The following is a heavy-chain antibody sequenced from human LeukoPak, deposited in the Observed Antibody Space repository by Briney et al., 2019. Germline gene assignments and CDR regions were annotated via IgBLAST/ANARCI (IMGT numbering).Heavy chain of an antibody. CDR2: IIPIFGTA. J-gene: IGHJ4*02. D-gene: IGHD2-2*02. CDR3: ASTRHQLLYSPFDY. V-gene: IGHV1-69*13. Sequence: SVKVSCKAYGGTFSSYAISWVRQAPGQGLEWMGGIIPIFGTANYAQKFQGRVTITADESTSTAYMELSSLRSEDTAVYYCASTRHQLLYSPFDYWGQGTLVTVSS. CDR1: GGTFSSYA.